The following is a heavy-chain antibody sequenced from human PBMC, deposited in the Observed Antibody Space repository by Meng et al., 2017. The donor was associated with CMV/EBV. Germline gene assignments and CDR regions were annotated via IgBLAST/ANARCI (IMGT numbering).Heavy chain of an antibody. CDR1: GGSISSGDYY. Sequence: SETLSLTCTVSGGSISSGDYYWSWIRQPPGKGLEWIGYIYYSGSTYYNPSLKSRVTISVDTSKNQFSLKLSSVTAADTAVYYCAIRARLWSGYLPDYWGQGTLVTVSS. V-gene: IGHV4-30-4*08. CDR3: AIRARLWSGYLPDY. CDR2: IYYSGST. D-gene: IGHD3-3*01. J-gene: IGHJ4*02.